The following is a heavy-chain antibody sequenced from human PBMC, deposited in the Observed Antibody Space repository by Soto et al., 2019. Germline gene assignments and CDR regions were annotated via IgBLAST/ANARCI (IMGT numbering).Heavy chain of an antibody. CDR3: ARGRTVVRGVIMRRYFDP. J-gene: IGHJ5*02. V-gene: IGHV4-34*01. Sequence: SETLSLTCSLKGGSFNDNYWSWIRQSPGKGLEWIGEINHRGTTNYNSSLRSRVTISIDTSQNDFSLRLTSVTAADTAVYYCARGRTVVRGVIMRRYFDPWGQGTQVTVSS. D-gene: IGHD3-10*01. CDR2: INHRGTT. CDR1: GGSFNDNY.